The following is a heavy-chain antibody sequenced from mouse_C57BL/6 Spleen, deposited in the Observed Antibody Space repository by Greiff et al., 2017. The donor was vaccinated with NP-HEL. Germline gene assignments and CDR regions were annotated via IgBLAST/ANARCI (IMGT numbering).Heavy chain of an antibody. CDR3: ARSRYYYGSSYVDWYFDV. CDR1: GYTFTSYW. J-gene: IGHJ1*03. CDR2: IHPNSGST. V-gene: IGHV1-64*01. Sequence: QVQLQQPGAELVKPGASVKLSCKASGYTFTSYWMHWVKQRPGQGLEWIGMIHPNSGSTNYNEKFKSKATLTVDKSSSTAYMQLSSLTSEDSAVYYCARSRYYYGSSYVDWYFDVWGTGTTVTVSS. D-gene: IGHD1-1*01.